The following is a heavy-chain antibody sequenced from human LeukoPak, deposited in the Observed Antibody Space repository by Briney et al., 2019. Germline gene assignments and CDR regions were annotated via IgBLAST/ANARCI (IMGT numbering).Heavy chain of an antibody. CDR1: GFTFSSYS. CDR2: ISSSSSTI. CDR3: ARVWVVAGTVFDY. D-gene: IGHD6-19*01. V-gene: IGHV3-48*01. J-gene: IGHJ4*02. Sequence: GGSLRLSCAASGFTFSSYSMNWVRQAPGKGLEWVSYISSSSSTIYYADSVKGRFTISRDNAKNSLYLQMNSLRAEDTAVYYCARVWVVAGTVFDYWGQGTLVTVSS.